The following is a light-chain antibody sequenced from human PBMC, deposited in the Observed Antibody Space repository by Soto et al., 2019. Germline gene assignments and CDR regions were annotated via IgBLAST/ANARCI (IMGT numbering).Light chain of an antibody. CDR3: QQYGRSTRT. Sequence: IVKTRYTGPLSLTAGQRATLSCRTSQSVSNNYLAWYQQKPGQAPRLLIYGASNSATGIPDRFSGSGSGTDFTLSISRLEPEAFAVYYCQQYGRSTRTFGQGTKVDIK. CDR1: QSVSNNY. V-gene: IGKV3-20*01. J-gene: IGKJ1*01. CDR2: GAS.